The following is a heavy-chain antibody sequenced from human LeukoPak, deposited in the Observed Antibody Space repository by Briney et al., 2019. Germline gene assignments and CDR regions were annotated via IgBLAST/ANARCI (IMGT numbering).Heavy chain of an antibody. V-gene: IGHV3-43*02. CDR2: ISGDGGST. D-gene: IGHD1-1*01. CDR3: AKDIGTTGTTGWFDP. Sequence: GGSLRLSCAASGFTFGDYAMHWVRQAPGKGLEWVSLISGDGGSTYYADSVKGRFTISRDNSKNSLYLQMNSLRTEDTVLYYCAKDIGTTGTTGWFDPWGQGTLVTVSS. CDR1: GFTFGDYA. J-gene: IGHJ5*02.